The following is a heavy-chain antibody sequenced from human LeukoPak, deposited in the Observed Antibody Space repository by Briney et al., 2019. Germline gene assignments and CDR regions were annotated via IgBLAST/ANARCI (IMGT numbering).Heavy chain of an antibody. D-gene: IGHD3-10*01. Sequence: PGGSLRLSCAASGFTFDDYAMHWVRQAPGKGLEWVSGISWNSGSIGYADSVKGRFTISRDNAKNSLYLQMNSLRAEDTALYYCAKLVQAPFTMVRGVIDAFDIWGQGTMVTVSS. CDR2: ISWNSGSI. CDR3: AKLVQAPFTMVRGVIDAFDI. CDR1: GFTFDDYA. J-gene: IGHJ3*02. V-gene: IGHV3-9*01.